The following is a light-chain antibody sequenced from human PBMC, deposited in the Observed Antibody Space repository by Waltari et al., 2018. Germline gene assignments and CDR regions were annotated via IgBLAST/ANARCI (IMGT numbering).Light chain of an antibody. CDR1: ESVSKF. CDR2: HAS. Sequence: EVVLTQSPGTLSLSPGEGATLSCRASESVSKFLAWYQQKPGQAPRLLICHASNRASGIPDRFSGSGFGTDFSLTISRLEPEDFAVYYCQKYDSLPATFGQGTKVEIK. J-gene: IGKJ1*01. V-gene: IGKV3-20*01. CDR3: QKYDSLPAT.